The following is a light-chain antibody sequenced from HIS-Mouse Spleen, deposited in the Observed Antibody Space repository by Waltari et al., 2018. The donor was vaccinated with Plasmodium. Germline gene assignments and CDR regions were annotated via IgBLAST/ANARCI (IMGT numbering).Light chain of an antibody. J-gene: IGKJ3*01. CDR1: QSVSSN. CDR2: GAS. CDR3: QQYNNWSFT. V-gene: IGKV3-15*01. Sequence: EIVLTQSPATLSLSPGERATLSCRASQSVSSNLAWYQQKPGQAPRLLIYGASTRATGIPARFSGSGSGTEFTPTISSLQSEDFAVYYCQQYNNWSFTFGPGTKVDIK.